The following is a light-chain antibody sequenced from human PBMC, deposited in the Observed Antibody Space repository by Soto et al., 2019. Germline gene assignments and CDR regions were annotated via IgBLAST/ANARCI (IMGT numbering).Light chain of an antibody. J-gene: IGKJ1*01. CDR1: QSGSGN. CDR2: GAS. CDR3: QQYAYWPET. Sequence: EIVLTQSPGTLSVSPGERATLSCRASQSGSGNLAWYQQKPGQAPRLLIYGASTRATGFPARFSGSGSGTGFTLAISSLQSEDFAVYYCQQYAYWPETFGQGTKVDIK. V-gene: IGKV3-15*01.